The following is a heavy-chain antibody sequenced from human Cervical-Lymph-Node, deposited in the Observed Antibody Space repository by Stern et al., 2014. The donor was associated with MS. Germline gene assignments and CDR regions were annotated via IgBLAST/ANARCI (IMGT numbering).Heavy chain of an antibody. J-gene: IGHJ5*02. CDR3: ARGSYCSGGTCFRNWFDP. CDR2: GNHYSGNR. Sequence: VQLVQSGAEVKKPGAAVKGSCKASGYTFSSYDINWVRQATGQGLEWMGRGNHYSGNRAYAQEFQGRVTMTTDTSETTAYMELSSLRSEDTAVYFCARGSYCSGGTCFRNWFDPWGQGTLVTVSS. CDR1: GYTFSSYD. D-gene: IGHD2-15*01. V-gene: IGHV1-8*01.